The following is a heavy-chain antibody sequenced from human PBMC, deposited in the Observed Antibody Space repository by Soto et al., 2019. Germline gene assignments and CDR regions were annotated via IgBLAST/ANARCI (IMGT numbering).Heavy chain of an antibody. CDR2: ISSSSSYI. Sequence: EGSLRLSCAASGFTFSSYSMNWVRQAPGKGLEWVSSISSSSSYIYYADSVKGRFTISRDNAKNSLYLQMNSLRAEDTAVYYCARDRGTLPKERITIFWRHGNLDVWGQGTTCTAS. J-gene: IGHJ6*02. CDR1: GFTFSSYS. CDR3: ARDRGTLPKERITIFWRHGNLDV. D-gene: IGHD3-9*01. V-gene: IGHV3-21*01.